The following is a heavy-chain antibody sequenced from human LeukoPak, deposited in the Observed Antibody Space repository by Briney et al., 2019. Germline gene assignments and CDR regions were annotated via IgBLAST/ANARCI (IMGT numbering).Heavy chain of an antibody. J-gene: IGHJ4*02. CDR1: GGSISSYY. V-gene: IGHV4-59*01. Sequence: SETLFLTCTVSGGSISSYYWSWIRQPPGKGLEWIGYIYYSGSTNYNPSLKSRVTISVDTSKNQFSLKLSSVTAADTAVYYCARGVGDYWGQGTLVTVSS. CDR3: ARGVGDY. CDR2: IYYSGST.